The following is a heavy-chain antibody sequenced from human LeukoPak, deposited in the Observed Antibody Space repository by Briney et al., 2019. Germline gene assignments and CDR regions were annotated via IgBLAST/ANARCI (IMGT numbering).Heavy chain of an antibody. J-gene: IGHJ4*02. Sequence: PGGSLRLSCAASGFTFTNYAMSWVRQAPGKGLEWVSSISSSSSYIYCADSVKGRFTISRDNAKNSLYLQMNSLRAEDTAVYYCARVRYCSSTSCYQGEFDYWGQGTLVTVSS. CDR3: ARVRYCSSTSCYQGEFDY. V-gene: IGHV3-21*01. D-gene: IGHD2-2*01. CDR1: GFTFTNYA. CDR2: ISSSSSYI.